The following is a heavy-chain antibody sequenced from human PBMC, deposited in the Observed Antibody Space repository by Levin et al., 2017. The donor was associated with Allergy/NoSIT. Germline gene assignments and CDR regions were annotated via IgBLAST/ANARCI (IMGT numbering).Heavy chain of an antibody. CDR2: INHSGST. V-gene: IGHV4-34*01. CDR1: GGSFSGYY. CDR3: ARTYSSGSSPPMDV. J-gene: IGHJ6*02. D-gene: IGHD6-19*01. Sequence: SETLSLTCAVYGGSFSGYYWSWIRQPPGKGLEWIGEINHSGSTNYNPSLKSRVTISVDTSKNQFSLKLSSVTAADTAVYYCARTYSSGSSPPMDVWGQGTTVTVSS.